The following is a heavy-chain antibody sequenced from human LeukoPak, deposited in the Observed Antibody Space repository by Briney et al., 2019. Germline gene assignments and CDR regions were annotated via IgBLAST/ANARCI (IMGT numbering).Heavy chain of an antibody. CDR1: GGSISSGGYY. Sequence: SQTLSLTCTVSGGSISSGGYYWSWIRQPPGKGLEWIGYIYHSGSTYYNPSLKSRVTISVDRSKNPFSLKLSSVTAADTAVYYCARGHYYGSGSYLRLGFCYFDYWGQGTLVTVSS. D-gene: IGHD3-10*01. J-gene: IGHJ4*02. CDR2: IYHSGST. V-gene: IGHV4-30-2*01. CDR3: ARGHYYGSGSYLRLGFCYFDY.